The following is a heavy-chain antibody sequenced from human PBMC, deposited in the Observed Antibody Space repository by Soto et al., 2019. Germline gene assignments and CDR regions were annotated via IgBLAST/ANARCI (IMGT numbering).Heavy chain of an antibody. J-gene: IGHJ4*02. CDR3: ARKYHFGSGSYLYYFDY. Sequence: GGSLRLSCAASGFTFSSYAMSWVRQAPGKGLEWVSTIAGDGGSTYYGDSVKGRFSISRDNSKNTLYLQLNSLRAEDTAVYYCARKYHFGSGSYLYYFDYWGQGGLVTVSS. V-gene: IGHV3-23*01. CDR2: IAGDGGST. D-gene: IGHD3-10*01. CDR1: GFTFSSYA.